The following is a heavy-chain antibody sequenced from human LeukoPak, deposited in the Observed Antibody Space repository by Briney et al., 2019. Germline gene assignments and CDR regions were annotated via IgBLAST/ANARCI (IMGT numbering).Heavy chain of an antibody. CDR1: GFTVSSNY. CDR2: IYSGGST. CDR3: ASNSGWYGSYDAFDI. V-gene: IGHV3-53*01. J-gene: IGHJ3*02. D-gene: IGHD6-19*01. Sequence: GGSLRLSCAASGFTVSSNYMSWVRQAPGKGLEWVSVIYSGGSTYYADSVKGRFTISRDNSKNTLCLQMNSLRAEDTAVYYCASNSGWYGSYDAFDIWGQGTMVTVSS.